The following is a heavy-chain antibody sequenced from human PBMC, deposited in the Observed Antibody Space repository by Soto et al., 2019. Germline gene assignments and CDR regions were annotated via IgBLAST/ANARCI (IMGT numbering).Heavy chain of an antibody. CDR3: AKDIVVVISRVPMAV. CDR1: GFTFSSYA. J-gene: IGHJ6*02. CDR2: ISGSGGST. Sequence: GGSLRLCCAASGFTFSSYAMSWVRQAPGKGLEWVSAISGSGGSTYYADSVKGRFTISRDNSKNTLYLQMNSLRAEDTAVYYCAKDIVVVISRVPMAVWGQGTTVTVSS. V-gene: IGHV3-23*01. D-gene: IGHD3-22*01.